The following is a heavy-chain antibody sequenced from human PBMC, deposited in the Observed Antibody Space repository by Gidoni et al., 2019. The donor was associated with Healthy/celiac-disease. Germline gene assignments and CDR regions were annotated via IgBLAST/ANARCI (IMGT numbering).Heavy chain of an antibody. J-gene: IGHJ4*02. V-gene: IGHV3-23*01. Sequence: EVQLLESGGGLVHLGGSLRLSCAASGFTFSSYAMSWVRQAPGKGLEGVSAISGSGGSKYYADSVKGRFTISRDNSKNTLYLQMNSLRAEDTAVYYCARSVRGVPFDYWGQGTLVTVSS. CDR2: ISGSGGSK. D-gene: IGHD3-10*01. CDR3: ARSVRGVPFDY. CDR1: GFTFSSYA.